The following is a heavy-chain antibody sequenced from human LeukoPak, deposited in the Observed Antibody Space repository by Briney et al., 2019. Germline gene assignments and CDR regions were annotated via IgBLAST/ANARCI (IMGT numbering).Heavy chain of an antibody. J-gene: IGHJ4*02. Sequence: SETLSLTCTVSGGSINIYYWTWLRQPRGKGLEWLGYIYYSGSTNYNPSLKSRVTISVDTSKNQFSLNLSSVTAADTAMYYCARQGGTGGWFPDYWGQGTLVTVSS. CDR3: ARQGGTGGWFPDY. V-gene: IGHV4-59*08. D-gene: IGHD6-19*01. CDR2: IYYSGST. CDR1: GGSINIYY.